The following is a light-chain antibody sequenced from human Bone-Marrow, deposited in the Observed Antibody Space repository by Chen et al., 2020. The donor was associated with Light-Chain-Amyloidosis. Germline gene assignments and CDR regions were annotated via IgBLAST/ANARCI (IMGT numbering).Light chain of an antibody. J-gene: IGKJ2*01. V-gene: IGKV3-20*01. CDR1: QSVSSSY. CDR2: GAS. Sequence: EIVLTQSPGTLSLSPGERATLSCRASQSVSSSYLAWYQQKPGQAPRLLIYGASNRATGIPDRFSGSGSGTDFTLTISRLEPEDFAVYYCQQHGGSPPYTFGQGIKLEIK. CDR3: QQHGGSPPYT.